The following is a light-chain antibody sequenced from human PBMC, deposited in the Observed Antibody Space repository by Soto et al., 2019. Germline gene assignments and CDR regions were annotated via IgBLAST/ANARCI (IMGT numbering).Light chain of an antibody. V-gene: IGKV1-16*02. Sequence: DIQMTQSPSSLSASVGDRVTITCRASQGISNYLAWFQQKPGKAPKSLIYAASSLQVGSHQSSAAVDLGQISLSPSAACSLKIFATYYCQQYNSYPPLTFGGGTKVEIK. J-gene: IGKJ4*01. CDR3: QQYNSYPPLT. CDR2: AAS. CDR1: QGISNY.